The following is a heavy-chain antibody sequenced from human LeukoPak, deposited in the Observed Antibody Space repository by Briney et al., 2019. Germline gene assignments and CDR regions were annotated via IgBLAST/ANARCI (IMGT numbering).Heavy chain of an antibody. Sequence: PGGSLRLSCAASGFTFSNAWMRWVRQAPGKGLEWVGGIKNKTDGGKNDYAAHVQGRFTISRDDSKNTLYLQMSSRKPEDTAVYYCATDYYVAGGYYITLLSLFDYWGQGTLVTVSS. D-gene: IGHD3-10*01. CDR1: GFTFSNAW. V-gene: IGHV3-15*01. CDR3: ATDYYVAGGYYITLLSLFDY. J-gene: IGHJ4*02. CDR2: IKNKTDGGKN.